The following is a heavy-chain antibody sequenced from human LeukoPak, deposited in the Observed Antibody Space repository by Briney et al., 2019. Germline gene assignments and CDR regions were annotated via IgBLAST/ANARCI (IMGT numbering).Heavy chain of an antibody. CDR3: ARAPTLNTYYFDY. D-gene: IGHD4-17*01. J-gene: IGHJ4*02. CDR2: VYTSGST. Sequence: SETLSLTCTVSGDSISSYYWSWIRQPAGRGLEWIGRVYTSGSTNYDPSLKGRVTMSVDTSKNQFSLKLSSVTAADTAVYFCARAPTLNTYYFDYWGQGILATVSS. CDR1: GDSISSYY. V-gene: IGHV4-4*07.